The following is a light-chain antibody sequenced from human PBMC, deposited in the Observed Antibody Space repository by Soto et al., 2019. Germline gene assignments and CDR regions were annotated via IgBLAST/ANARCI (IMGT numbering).Light chain of an antibody. CDR2: DVS. CDR1: SSDVGGYNY. Sequence: QSALTQPASVSGSPGPSITISCTGTSSDVGGYNYVSWYQQHPGKAPKLMIYDVSNRPSGVSNRFSGSKYGNTAALTIAGLQDEDEADYYCGSYTSSSPGVFGGGTQLTVL. J-gene: IGLJ3*02. V-gene: IGLV2-14*01. CDR3: GSYTSSSPGV.